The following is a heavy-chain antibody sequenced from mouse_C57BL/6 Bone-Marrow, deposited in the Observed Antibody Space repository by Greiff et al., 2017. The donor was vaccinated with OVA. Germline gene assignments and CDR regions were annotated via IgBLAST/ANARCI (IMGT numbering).Heavy chain of an antibody. Sequence: QVQLQQPGAELVRPGSSVKLSCKASGYTFTSYWMHWVKQRPIQGLEWIGNIDPSDSETHYNQKFKDKATLTVDKSSSTAYMQLSSLTSEDSAVYYCAREGRLPLYYFDYWGQGTTLTVSS. CDR1: GYTFTSYW. V-gene: IGHV1-52*01. J-gene: IGHJ2*01. D-gene: IGHD2-2*01. CDR3: AREGRLPLYYFDY. CDR2: IDPSDSET.